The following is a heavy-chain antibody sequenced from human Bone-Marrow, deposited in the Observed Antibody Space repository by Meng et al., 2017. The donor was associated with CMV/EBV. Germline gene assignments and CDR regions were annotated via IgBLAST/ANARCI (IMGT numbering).Heavy chain of an antibody. J-gene: IGHJ6*02. CDR2: IYYSGST. D-gene: IGHD1-1*01. V-gene: IGHV4-39*07. CDR3: ARDWAQLNYYYYGMDV. CDR1: GFTFGSYA. Sequence: GSLRLSCAASGFTFGSYAMSWVRQPPGKGLEWIGSIYYSGSTYYNPSLKSRVTISVDTSKNQFSLKLSSVTAADTAVYYCARDWAQLNYYYYGMDVWGQGTTVTVSS.